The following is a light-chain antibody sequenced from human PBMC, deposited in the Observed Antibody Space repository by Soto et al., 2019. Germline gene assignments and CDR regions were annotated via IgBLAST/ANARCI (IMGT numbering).Light chain of an antibody. V-gene: IGLV4-69*01. Sequence: QLVLTQSPSASASLGASVKLTCTLSSGHSNYAIAWHQQQPEKGPRYLMKLNSDGSHSKGDGIPYRFSGSSSGAERYLTISSLQSEDEADYYCQTWGAGLYVVFGGGTKLSVL. CDR3: QTWGAGLYVV. CDR1: SGHSNYA. J-gene: IGLJ2*01. CDR2: LNSDGSH.